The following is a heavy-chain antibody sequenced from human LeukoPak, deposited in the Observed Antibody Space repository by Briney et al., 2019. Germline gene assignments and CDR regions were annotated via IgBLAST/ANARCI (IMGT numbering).Heavy chain of an antibody. CDR1: GYTFTGYY. D-gene: IGHD3-16*01. V-gene: IGHV1-2*02. CDR2: INPNSGGT. Sequence: ASVKVSCKASGYTFTGYYMHWVRQAPGQGLEWMGWINPNSGGTNYAQKFQGRVTMTRDTSISTAYMELSRPRSDDTAVYYCARVGYDYVWGSYDYWGQGTLVTVSS. J-gene: IGHJ4*02. CDR3: ARVGYDYVWGSYDY.